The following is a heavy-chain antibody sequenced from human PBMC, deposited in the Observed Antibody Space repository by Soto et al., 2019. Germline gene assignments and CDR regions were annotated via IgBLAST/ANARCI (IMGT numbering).Heavy chain of an antibody. J-gene: IGHJ5*02. V-gene: IGHV4-39*02. Sequence: PETLSLTCTVSGGSISSSSYYWGWIRQPPGKGLEWIGSIYYSGSTYYNPSLKSRVTISVDTSKNQFSLKLSSVTAADTAVYYCAREERTSFAPWGQGTLVTLSS. CDR2: IYYSGST. CDR1: GGSISSSSYY. CDR3: AREERTSFAP.